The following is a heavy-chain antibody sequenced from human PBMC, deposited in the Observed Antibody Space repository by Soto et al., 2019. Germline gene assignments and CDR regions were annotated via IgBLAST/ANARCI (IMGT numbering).Heavy chain of an antibody. CDR3: ARERSAAGTGWFDP. Sequence: QVQLVQSGAEVKKPGASVKVSCKASGYTFTSYDINWVRQATGQGLEWMGWMNPNSGNTGYAQKFQGRVTMTRNTSISTAYMELSSLRSEDTAVYFCARERSAAGTGWFDPWGQGTLVIVSS. D-gene: IGHD6-13*01. V-gene: IGHV1-8*01. J-gene: IGHJ5*02. CDR2: MNPNSGNT. CDR1: GYTFTSYD.